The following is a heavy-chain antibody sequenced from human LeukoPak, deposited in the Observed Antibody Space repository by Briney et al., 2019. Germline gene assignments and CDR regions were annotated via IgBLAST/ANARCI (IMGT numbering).Heavy chain of an antibody. J-gene: IGHJ4*02. CDR2: IKQDGSEK. CDR3: EREGPFDF. V-gene: IGHV3-7*01. Sequence: GGSLRLSSAASGFTFRNYWMSWVRRAPGKGLEWVANIKQDGSEKYYVDSVKGRFTISRDNAKNSLYLQMNSLRTDDTAVYFCEREGPFDFWGQGTLVTVSS. CDR1: GFTFRNYW.